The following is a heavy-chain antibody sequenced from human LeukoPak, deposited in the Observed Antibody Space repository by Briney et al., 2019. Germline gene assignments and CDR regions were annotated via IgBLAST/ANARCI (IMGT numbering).Heavy chain of an antibody. Sequence: GGSLRLSCAASGFTFSSYWMSWVRQAPRKGLEWVANIKQDGSEKYYVDSVKGRFTISRDNAKNSLYLQMNSLRAEDTAVYYCARDTTYCSGGSCYSGLWGQGTLVTVSS. CDR1: GFTFSSYW. V-gene: IGHV3-7*01. CDR2: IKQDGSEK. D-gene: IGHD2-15*01. J-gene: IGHJ4*02. CDR3: ARDTTYCSGGSCYSGL.